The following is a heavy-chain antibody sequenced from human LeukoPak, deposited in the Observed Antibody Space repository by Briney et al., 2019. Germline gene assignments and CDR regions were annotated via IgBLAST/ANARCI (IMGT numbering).Heavy chain of an antibody. CDR1: GFTFSSYS. CDR3: ARPRATGIAVAGIGY. J-gene: IGHJ4*02. D-gene: IGHD6-19*01. CDR2: ISSSSSYI. V-gene: IGHV3-21*01. Sequence: GGSLRLSCAASGFTFSSYSMNWVRQAPGKGLEWVSSISSSSSYIYYADSVKGRFTISRDNAKNSLYLQMNSLRAEDTAVYYCARPRATGIAVAGIGYWGQETLVTVSS.